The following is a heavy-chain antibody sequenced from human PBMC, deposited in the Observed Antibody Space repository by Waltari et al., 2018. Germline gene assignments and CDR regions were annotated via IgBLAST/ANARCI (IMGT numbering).Heavy chain of an antibody. CDR1: GYTFSSYY. D-gene: IGHD6-25*01. CDR2: INPGGGST. CDR3: ARVRADYHYMDV. J-gene: IGHJ6*03. V-gene: IGHV1-46*01. Sequence: QVQLVQSGAEVKKPGASVKISCKASGYTFSSYYMHWVRQAPGQGLESMGIINPGGGSTNDAQKFQGRVTMTRDTSTSTAYLELSSLRSEDTAVYYCARVRADYHYMDVWGKGTTVSVSS.